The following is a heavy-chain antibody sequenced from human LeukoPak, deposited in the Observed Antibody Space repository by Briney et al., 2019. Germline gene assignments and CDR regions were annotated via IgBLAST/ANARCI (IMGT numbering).Heavy chain of an antibody. J-gene: IGHJ4*02. Sequence: SVKVSCKASGGTFSSYAISWVRQAPGQGLGWMGRIIPIFGIANYAQKFQGRVTITADKSTSTAYMELSSLRSEDTAVYYCARDAPDSSGYYYIDYWGQGTLVTVSS. CDR3: ARDAPDSSGYYYIDY. CDR1: GGTFSSYA. D-gene: IGHD3-22*01. V-gene: IGHV1-69*04. CDR2: IIPIFGIA.